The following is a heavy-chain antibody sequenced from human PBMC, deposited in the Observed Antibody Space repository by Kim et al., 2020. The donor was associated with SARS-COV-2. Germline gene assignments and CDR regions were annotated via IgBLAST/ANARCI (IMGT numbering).Heavy chain of an antibody. J-gene: IGHJ3*02. CDR3: ASEIAAAATLKGWLDAFDI. D-gene: IGHD6-13*01. Sequence: SETLSLTCTVSGGSISSGSYYWSWIRQPAGKGLEWIGRIYTSGSTNYNPSLKSRVTISVDTSKNQFSLKLSSVTAADTAVYYCASEIAAAATLKGWLDAFDIWGQGTMVTVSS. CDR2: IYTSGST. CDR1: GGSISSGSYY. V-gene: IGHV4-61*02.